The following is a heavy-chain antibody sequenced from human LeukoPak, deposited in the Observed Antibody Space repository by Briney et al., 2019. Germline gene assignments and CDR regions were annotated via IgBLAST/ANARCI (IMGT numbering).Heavy chain of an antibody. CDR3: ARVGSSSFWNYYYYMDV. J-gene: IGHJ6*03. CDR1: GGSISSYY. D-gene: IGHD6-6*01. CDR2: IYYSGST. Sequence: PSETLSLTCTVSGGSISSYYWSWIRQPPGKGLEWIGYIYYSGSTNYNPSLKSRVTISVDTSKNQFSLKLSSVTAADTAVYYCARVGSSSFWNYYYYMDVWGKGTTVTVSS. V-gene: IGHV4-59*01.